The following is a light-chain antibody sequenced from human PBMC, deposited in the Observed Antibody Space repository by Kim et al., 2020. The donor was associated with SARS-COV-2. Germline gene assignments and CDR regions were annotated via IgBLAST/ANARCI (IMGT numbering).Light chain of an antibody. V-gene: IGLV3-1*01. J-gene: IGLJ1*01. CDR2: QDS. Sequence: YELTQPPSVSVSPGQTASITCSGDKLGDKYACWYQQKPGQSPVLVIYQDSKRPSGIPERFSGSNSGNTATLTISGTQAMDEADYYCQAWDSSTGGVFGT. CDR1: KLGDKY. CDR3: QAWDSSTGGV.